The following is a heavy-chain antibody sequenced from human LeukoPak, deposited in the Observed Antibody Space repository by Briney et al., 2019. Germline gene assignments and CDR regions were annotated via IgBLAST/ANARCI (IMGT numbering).Heavy chain of an antibody. CDR2: ISYDGSNK. D-gene: IGHD2-8*01. CDR3: ARDRGYCTNGVCYYFDY. V-gene: IGHV3-30-3*01. CDR1: GFTFSSYA. Sequence: ALRLSCAASGFTFSSYAMHWVRQAPGKGLEWVAVISYDGSNKYYADSVKGRFTISRDNSKNTLYLQMNSLRAEDTAVYYCARDRGYCTNGVCYYFDYWGQGTLVTVSS. J-gene: IGHJ4*02.